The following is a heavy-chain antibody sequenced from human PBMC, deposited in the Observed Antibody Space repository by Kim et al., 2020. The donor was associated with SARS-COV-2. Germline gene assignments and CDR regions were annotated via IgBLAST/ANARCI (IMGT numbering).Heavy chain of an antibody. CDR2: INDSGDT. CDR3: ARRLGGFYHIDY. CDR1: GRSFSGYY. Sequence: SETLSLTCAVYGRSFSGYYWTWIRQTPGKGLEWIGEINDSGDTNYNPSLKSRLTISVDRSKNQFSLKLKSLTAADTAVYYCARRLGGFYHIDYWGQGTLVTVSS. V-gene: IGHV4-34*01. D-gene: IGHD5-12*01. J-gene: IGHJ4*02.